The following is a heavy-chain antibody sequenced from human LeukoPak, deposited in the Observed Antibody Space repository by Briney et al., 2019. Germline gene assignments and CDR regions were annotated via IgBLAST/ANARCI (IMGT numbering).Heavy chain of an antibody. CDR1: GVTVRSND. D-gene: IGHD3-22*01. CDR2: IYSGAST. Sequence: GGSLRLSCASSGVTVRSNDMSCVRQAPGKGLEWVAVIYSGASTYHADSVKGRFTISRDNSKNTLYLQMNSLRAEDTAVYYCASHSSGYKFDYWGQGTLVTVSS. CDR3: ASHSSGYKFDY. V-gene: IGHV3-66*04. J-gene: IGHJ4*02.